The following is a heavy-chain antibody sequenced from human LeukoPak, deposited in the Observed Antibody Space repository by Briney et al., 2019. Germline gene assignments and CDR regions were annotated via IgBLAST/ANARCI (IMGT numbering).Heavy chain of an antibody. V-gene: IGHV4-39*07. CDR2: INHSGST. CDR3: ARAMDMIGTSGWFDP. D-gene: IGHD2-2*03. J-gene: IGHJ5*02. CDR1: GGSIISSSYD. Sequence: SETLSLTCTVSGGSIISSSYDWGWVRQPPGKGLEWIGEINHSGSTNYNPSLKSRITISVDTSKNQFSLKLSSVTAADTAVYYCARAMDMIGTSGWFDPWGQGTLVTVSS.